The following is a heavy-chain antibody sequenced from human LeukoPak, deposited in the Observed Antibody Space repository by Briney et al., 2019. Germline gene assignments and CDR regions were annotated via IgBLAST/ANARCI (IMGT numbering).Heavy chain of an antibody. V-gene: IGHV3-7*01. J-gene: IGHJ4*02. CDR1: GFTFSSCW. CDR3: ARAPYYYDSSGYGY. Sequence: GGSQRLSCAASGFTFSSCWMSWVRQAPGKGLEWVANIKQDGSEKNYVDSVKGRFTISRDNAKNSLYLQMNSLRAEDTAVYYCARAPYYYDSSGYGYWGQGTLVTVSS. CDR2: IKQDGSEK. D-gene: IGHD3-22*01.